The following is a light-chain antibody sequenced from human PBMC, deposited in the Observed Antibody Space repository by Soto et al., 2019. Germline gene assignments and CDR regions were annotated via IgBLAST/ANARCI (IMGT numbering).Light chain of an antibody. V-gene: IGLV2-14*01. CDR1: SSDVGGYNY. CDR3: SSYTSSSTVV. J-gene: IGLJ2*01. CDR2: DVS. Sequence: QSVLTQPAFVSGSPGQSITISCTGTSSDVGGYNYVSWYQQHPGKAPKLMIYDVSNRPSGVSNRFSGSKSGNTASLTISGLQPEDEADYYCSSYTSSSTVVFGGGTKLTVL.